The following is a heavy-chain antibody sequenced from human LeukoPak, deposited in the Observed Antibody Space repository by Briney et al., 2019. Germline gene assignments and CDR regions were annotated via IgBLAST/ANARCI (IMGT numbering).Heavy chain of an antibody. J-gene: IGHJ4*02. V-gene: IGHV4-4*02. CDR2: IYHSGST. D-gene: IGHD4-17*01. CDR3: ARASHDYGDYSHFDY. CDR1: GGSISSSNW. Sequence: KSSGTLSLTCAVSGGSISSSNWWSWVRQPPGKGLEWIGEIYHSGSTNYNPSLQSRVTISVDKSKNQFSLKLSSVTAADTAVYYCARASHDYGDYSHFDYWGQGTLVTVSS.